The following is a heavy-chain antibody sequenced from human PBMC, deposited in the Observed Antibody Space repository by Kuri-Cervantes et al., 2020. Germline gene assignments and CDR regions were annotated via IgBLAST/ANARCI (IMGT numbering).Heavy chain of an antibody. CDR3: ARTRATSSSEIYYYYYMDV. Sequence: ASVKVSCKASGYTFTGYYMHWVRQAPGQGLEWMGWINPNSGGTNYAQKFQGWVTMTRDTSISTAYMELSRLRSDDTAVYYCARTRATSSSEIYYYYYMDVWGKGTTVTVSS. D-gene: IGHD5-24*01. CDR2: INPNSGGT. CDR1: GYTFTGYY. J-gene: IGHJ6*03. V-gene: IGHV1-2*04.